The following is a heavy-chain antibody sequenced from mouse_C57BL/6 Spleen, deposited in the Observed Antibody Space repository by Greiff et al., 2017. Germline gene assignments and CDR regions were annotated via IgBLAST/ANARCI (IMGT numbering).Heavy chain of an antibody. CDR3: ARYIDYDYESYWYFDV. J-gene: IGHJ1*03. Sequence: VQLKESGGGLVQPGGSLSLSCAASGFTFTDYYMSWVRQPPGKALEWLGFIRNKANGYTTEHSLSVKGRFTISSYNSQSILYLQMNTLRAEDSATYYCARYIDYDYESYWYFDVWGTGTTLTVSS. CDR1: GFTFTDYY. V-gene: IGHV7-3*01. D-gene: IGHD2-4*01. CDR2: IRNKANGYTT.